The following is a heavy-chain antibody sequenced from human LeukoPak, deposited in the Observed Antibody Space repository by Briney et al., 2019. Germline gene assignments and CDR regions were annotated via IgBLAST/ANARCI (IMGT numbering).Heavy chain of an antibody. Sequence: SETLSLTCTVSGYSISSGYYWSWIRQPPGKGLEWIGEINHSGSTNYNPSLKSRVTISVDTSKNQFSLKLSSVTAADTAVYYCARGRTRYSSPPGTPHNGDYWGQGTLVTVSS. CDR2: INHSGST. CDR3: ARGRTRYSSPPGTPHNGDY. CDR1: GYSISSGYY. V-gene: IGHV4-38-2*02. D-gene: IGHD6-19*01. J-gene: IGHJ4*02.